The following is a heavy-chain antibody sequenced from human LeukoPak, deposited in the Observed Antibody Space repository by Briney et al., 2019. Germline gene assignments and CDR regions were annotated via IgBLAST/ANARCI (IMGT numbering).Heavy chain of an antibody. V-gene: IGHV3-23*01. CDR3: AKDASAGISIWDYFEY. Sequence: GGSLRLSCAASGFTFSKYAMNCVRQAPGKGLEWVSGIVGDSSSIFYEASERGRFTISRDNSKTTLYLQMNSLRAEDTAVYYCAKDASAGISIWDYFEYWGQGDLVIVSS. D-gene: IGHD7-27*01. CDR2: IVGDSSSI. CDR1: GFTFSKYA. J-gene: IGHJ4*02.